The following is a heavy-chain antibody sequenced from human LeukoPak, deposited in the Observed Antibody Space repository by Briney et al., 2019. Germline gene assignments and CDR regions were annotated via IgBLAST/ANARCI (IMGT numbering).Heavy chain of an antibody. V-gene: IGHV3-21*04. J-gene: IGHJ4*02. CDR1: GFTFSSYS. CDR2: ISSSTSFI. CDR3: AKTLTGGSSFDY. Sequence: GGSLRLSCAASGFTFSSYSMNWVRQAPGKGLEWVSSISSSTSFIHFADSVKGRFTISRDNAKNSLYLQMNSLRAEDTAVYYCAKTLTGGSSFDYWGQGTLVTVSS. D-gene: IGHD3-9*01.